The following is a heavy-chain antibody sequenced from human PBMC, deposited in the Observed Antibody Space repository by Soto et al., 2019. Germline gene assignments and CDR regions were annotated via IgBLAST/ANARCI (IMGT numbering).Heavy chain of an antibody. V-gene: IGHV1-3*04. D-gene: IGHD3-9*01. CDR3: ARAMPTAGYIDLDQ. J-gene: IGHJ4*02. CDR2: INTGSSNT. Sequence: QVDLVQSGAEVKEPGASVRISCEASGYTFTSYGIHWVRQAPGQRLEWMGWINTGSSNTRYSPEFQARVTITRDTSASTAYMELNSLRSEATAVYYCARAMPTAGYIDLDQWGQGTMVTVSS. CDR1: GYTFTSYG.